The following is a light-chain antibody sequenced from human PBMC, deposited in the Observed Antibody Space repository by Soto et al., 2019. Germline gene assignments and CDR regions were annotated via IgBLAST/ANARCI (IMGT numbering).Light chain of an antibody. J-gene: IGLJ1*01. CDR2: EGI. CDR1: SSDIGTYNL. CDR3: SSYTSSSTRV. Sequence: QSALTQPASVSGSPGQSITISCTGTSSDIGTYNLVSWYQHYPGKAPKLMIYEGIKRPSGVSNRFSGSKSGNTAFLTISGLQAEDEADYYCSSYTSSSTRVFGTGTKVTVL. V-gene: IGLV2-14*02.